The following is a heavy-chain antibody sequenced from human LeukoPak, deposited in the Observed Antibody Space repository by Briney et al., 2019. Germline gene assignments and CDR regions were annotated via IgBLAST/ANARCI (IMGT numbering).Heavy chain of an antibody. V-gene: IGHV3-48*03. D-gene: IGHD4-17*01. J-gene: IGHJ2*01. CDR3: ARHDYGDYDWYFDL. Sequence: PGGSLRLSCAASGFTFSSYEMNWVRQAPGKGLEWVSYISSSGSTIYYADSVEGRFTISRDNAKNSLYLQMNSLRAEDTAVYYCARHDYGDYDWYFDLWGRGTLVTVSS. CDR2: ISSSGSTI. CDR1: GFTFSSYE.